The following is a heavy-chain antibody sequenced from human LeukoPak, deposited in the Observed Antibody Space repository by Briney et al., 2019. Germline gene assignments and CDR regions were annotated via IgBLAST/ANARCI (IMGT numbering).Heavy chain of an antibody. J-gene: IGHJ4*02. CDR1: GGSISSGSYY. D-gene: IGHD6-13*01. CDR3: AREKKVSGVLSLIRGRTTAAGTLDY. V-gene: IGHV4-61*02. Sequence: SETRSLTRTVSGGSISSGSYYWSWIRQPAGKVLEWIGRIYTSGSTNYNPSLKSRVTISVDTSKNQFSLKLSSVTAADTAVYYCAREKKVSGVLSLIRGRTTAAGTLDYWGQGTLVTVSS. CDR2: IYTSGST.